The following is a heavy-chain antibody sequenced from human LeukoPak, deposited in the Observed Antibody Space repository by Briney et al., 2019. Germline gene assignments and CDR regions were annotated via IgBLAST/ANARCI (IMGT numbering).Heavy chain of an antibody. V-gene: IGHV3-49*04. CDR1: GFTFGDYA. CDR3: TRDPVSSGWSSYFDY. J-gene: IGHJ4*02. Sequence: GGSLRLSCTASGFTFGDYAMSWVRQAPGKGLEWVGFIRSKAYGGTTEYAASVKGRFTISRDDSKSIAYLQMNSLKTEDTAVYYCTRDPVSSGWSSYFDYWGQGTLVTVSS. CDR2: IRSKAYGGTT. D-gene: IGHD6-19*01.